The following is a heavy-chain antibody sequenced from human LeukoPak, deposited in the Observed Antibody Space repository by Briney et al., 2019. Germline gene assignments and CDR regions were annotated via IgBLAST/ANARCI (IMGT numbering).Heavy chain of an antibody. D-gene: IGHD3-10*02. CDR1: GFTFSRYW. V-gene: IGHV3-7*01. Sequence: GGSLRLSCAASGFTFSRYWMSWVRQAPGRGLEWVANIKEDGSEKYYVDSVKGRFTISRDNAKNSLYLQMNSLRAEDTAVYYCAELGITMIGGVWGKGTTVTISS. J-gene: IGHJ6*04. CDR3: AELGITMIGGV. CDR2: IKEDGSEK.